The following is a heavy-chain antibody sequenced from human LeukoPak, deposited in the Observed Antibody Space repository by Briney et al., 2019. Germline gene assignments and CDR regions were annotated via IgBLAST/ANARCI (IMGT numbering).Heavy chain of an antibody. CDR2: INPNSGNT. CDR3: ARGLKDDTDY. J-gene: IGHJ4*02. V-gene: IGHV1-8*02. Sequence: ASVKVSCKASGYTFTDYYIHWVRQAPGQGPEWMAWINPNSGNTGYAQKFQGRVTMTRNTSISTAYMELSSLRSEDTAVYYCARGLKDDTDYWGQGPLVPVSS. D-gene: IGHD3-22*01. CDR1: GYTFTDYY.